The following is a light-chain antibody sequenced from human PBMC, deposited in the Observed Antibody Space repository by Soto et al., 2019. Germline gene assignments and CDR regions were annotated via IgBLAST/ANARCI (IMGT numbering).Light chain of an antibody. Sequence: QSALTQPRSVSGSPGQSVTISCTGTSSNVGAYNYVSWYQHHPGKASKLVISDVSERPSGVPDRFSGSKSGNTASLTISGLQAEDEADYHCCSFAGNYTLIFGGGTKLTVL. CDR1: SSNVGAYNY. V-gene: IGLV2-11*01. CDR2: DVS. CDR3: CSFAGNYTLI. J-gene: IGLJ2*01.